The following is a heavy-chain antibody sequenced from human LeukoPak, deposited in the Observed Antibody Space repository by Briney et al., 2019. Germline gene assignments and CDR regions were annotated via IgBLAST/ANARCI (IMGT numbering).Heavy chain of an antibody. CDR1: AGSISSYY. J-gene: IGHJ6*03. V-gene: IGHV4-59*01. CDR3: ARSPLYYGSGDYYYYYYMDV. CDR2: IYYSGST. D-gene: IGHD3-10*01. Sequence: SETLSLTCTVSAGSISSYYWSWIWQPPGKGLEWIGYIYYSGSTNYNPSLKSRVTISVDTSKNQFSLKLSSVTAADTAVYYCARSPLYYGSGDYYYYYYMDVWGKGTTVTVSS.